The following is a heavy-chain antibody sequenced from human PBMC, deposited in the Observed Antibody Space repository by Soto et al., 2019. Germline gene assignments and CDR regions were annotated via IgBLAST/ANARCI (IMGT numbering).Heavy chain of an antibody. Sequence: ASVKVSCKASGYTVTSYGISWVRQAPGQGLEWMGWISAYNGNTNYAQKLQGRVTMTTDTSTSTAYMELRSLRSDDTAVYYCARVLEDYYYYGMDVWGQGTTVTVSS. CDR2: ISAYNGNT. V-gene: IGHV1-18*04. CDR1: GYTVTSYG. D-gene: IGHD3-3*01. J-gene: IGHJ6*02. CDR3: ARVLEDYYYYGMDV.